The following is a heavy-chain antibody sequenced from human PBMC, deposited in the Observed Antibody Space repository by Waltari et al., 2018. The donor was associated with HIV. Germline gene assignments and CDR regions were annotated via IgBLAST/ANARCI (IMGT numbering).Heavy chain of an antibody. V-gene: IGHV4-39*01. CDR1: GGPISTSGYY. J-gene: IGHJ6*02. Sequence: QVQLQESGPGLVKPSETLSLTCTVSGGPISTSGYYWGWIRQPPGMGLQWIGIIYYTGATYYNPSLKSGVTISVDTSNNQFSLKLTSVTAADTAVYYCARSSGHEYYFHGMHVWGQGTTVTVSS. CDR2: IYYTGAT. CDR3: ARSSGHEYYFHGMHV. D-gene: IGHD3-22*01.